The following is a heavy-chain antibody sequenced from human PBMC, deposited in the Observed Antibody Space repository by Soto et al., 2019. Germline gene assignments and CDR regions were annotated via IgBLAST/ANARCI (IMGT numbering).Heavy chain of an antibody. CDR3: ARESMITFGGVIYYFDY. CDR1: GFTFSSYG. CDR2: IWYDGSNK. V-gene: IGHV3-33*01. J-gene: IGHJ4*02. D-gene: IGHD3-16*02. Sequence: GGSLRLSCAASGFTFSSYGMHWVRQAPGKGLEWVAVIWYDGSNKYYADSVKGRFTISRDNSKNTLYLQMNSLRAEDTAVYYCARESMITFGGVIYYFDYWGQGTLVTVSS.